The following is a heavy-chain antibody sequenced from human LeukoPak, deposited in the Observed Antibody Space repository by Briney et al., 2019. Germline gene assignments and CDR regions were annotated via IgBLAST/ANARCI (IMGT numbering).Heavy chain of an antibody. CDR1: GFTFSTYA. Sequence: GRSLRLSCAASGFTFSTYAMHWVRQAPGKGLDWVAVISYDGSNTYYADSVKGRFTISRDNSKNTLFLQMNSLRTEDTAVFYCAREETWFSTTWYYFDYWGQGTLVTGSS. CDR2: ISYDGSNT. CDR3: AREETWFSTTWYYFDY. J-gene: IGHJ4*02. V-gene: IGHV3-30*04. D-gene: IGHD2-2*01.